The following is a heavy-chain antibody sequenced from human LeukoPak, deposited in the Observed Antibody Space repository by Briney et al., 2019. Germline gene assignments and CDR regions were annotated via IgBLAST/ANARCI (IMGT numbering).Heavy chain of an antibody. D-gene: IGHD4-11*01. Sequence: GGSLRLSCAASGFSFSDFGMHWIRQAPGKGLEWVTLIRSDGSSIYYADSVKGRFTISRDNSRNTLYLQMNCLRVEDTAVYYCAKDRDEYGNDCWGQGILVTVST. V-gene: IGHV3-30*02. CDR1: GFSFSDFG. CDR2: IRSDGSSI. J-gene: IGHJ4*02. CDR3: AKDRDEYGNDC.